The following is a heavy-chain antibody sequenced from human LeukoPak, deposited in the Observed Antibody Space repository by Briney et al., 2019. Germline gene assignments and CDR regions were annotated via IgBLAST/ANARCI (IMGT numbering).Heavy chain of an antibody. V-gene: IGHV3-23*01. D-gene: IGHD5-18*01. CDR3: GRKDLKTPMVLLDA. Sequence: GGSLRLSCVASGFSLSGYAMSWVRQAPGKGLEWVSHIGTSDPGTFYADSVKGRFTISRDNSENTLYLQMNSLRDEDTAVYYCGRKDLKTPMVLLDAWGQGTTVIVSS. CDR1: GFSLSGYA. CDR2: IGTSDPGT. J-gene: IGHJ6*02.